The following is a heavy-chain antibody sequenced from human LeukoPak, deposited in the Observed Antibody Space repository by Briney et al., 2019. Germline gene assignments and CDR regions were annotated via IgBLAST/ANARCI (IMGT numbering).Heavy chain of an antibody. CDR2: ISGRGGST. CDR3: ARDVGRDQVVTLDS. CDR1: GFTFGSYA. V-gene: IGHV3-23*01. D-gene: IGHD6-6*01. Sequence: GGSLSLSCAASGFTFGSYAMSWVRQAPGKGLEWVSYISGRGGSTFYADSVKGRLTISRDNSKNTLYLQMSSLRADDTAVYYCARDVGRDQVVTLDSWGQGTLVTVSS. J-gene: IGHJ4*02.